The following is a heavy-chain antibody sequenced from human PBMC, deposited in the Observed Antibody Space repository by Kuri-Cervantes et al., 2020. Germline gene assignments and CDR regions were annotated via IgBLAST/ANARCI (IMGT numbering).Heavy chain of an antibody. CDR2: ISWNSGSI. J-gene: IGHJ6*02. D-gene: IGHD6-19*01. CDR1: GFTFSDYY. Sequence: GGSLRLSCAASGFTFSDYYMSWIRQAPGKGLEWVSGISWNSGSIGYADSVKGRFTISRDNAKNSLYLQMNSLRAEDTALYYCAKEAVAGTSYYYGMDVWGQGTTVTVSS. CDR3: AKEAVAGTSYYYGMDV. V-gene: IGHV3-9*01.